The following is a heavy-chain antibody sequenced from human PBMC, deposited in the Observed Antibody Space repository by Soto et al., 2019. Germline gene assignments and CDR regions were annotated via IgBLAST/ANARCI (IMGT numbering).Heavy chain of an antibody. CDR3: ARDLHGYDFWSGYHTLY. Sequence: QVQLVESGGGVVQPGRSLRLSCAASGFTFSSYAMHWVRQAPGKGLEWVAVISYDGSNKYYADSVKGRFTISRDNSKNTLYLQMNSLRAEDTAVYYCARDLHGYDFWSGYHTLYWGQGTLVTVSS. J-gene: IGHJ4*02. V-gene: IGHV3-30-3*01. CDR1: GFTFSSYA. CDR2: ISYDGSNK. D-gene: IGHD3-3*01.